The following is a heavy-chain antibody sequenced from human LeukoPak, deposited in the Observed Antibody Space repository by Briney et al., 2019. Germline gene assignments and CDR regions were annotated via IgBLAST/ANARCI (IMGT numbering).Heavy chain of an antibody. CDR1: GFTFSGYS. D-gene: IGHD2-2*01. V-gene: IGHV3-21*01. CDR3: AIWGYCSSTSCHDY. CDR2: ISSSSSYI. Sequence: GGSLRLSCAVSGFTFSGYSMNWVRQAPGKGLEWVSSISSSSSYIYYADSVKGRFTISRDNAKNSLYLQMNSLGAEDTAVYYCAIWGYCSSTSCHDYWGQGTLVTVSS. J-gene: IGHJ4*02.